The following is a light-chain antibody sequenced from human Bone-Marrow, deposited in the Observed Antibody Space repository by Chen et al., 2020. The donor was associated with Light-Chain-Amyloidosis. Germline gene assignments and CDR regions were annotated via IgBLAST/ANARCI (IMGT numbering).Light chain of an antibody. CDR1: ESLLYRSNNQNY. CDR3: QQYYSTPYT. V-gene: IGKV4-1*01. CDR2: WAS. Sequence: DIVMTQSSDSLAVALGERATIHCTSSESLLYRSNNQNYLGWSQQKPGQSPKLLMYWASTRESGVPDRFSGSGSGTDFTLTISSLQAEDVAVYYCQQYYSTPYTFGQGTKLEIQ. J-gene: IGKJ2*01.